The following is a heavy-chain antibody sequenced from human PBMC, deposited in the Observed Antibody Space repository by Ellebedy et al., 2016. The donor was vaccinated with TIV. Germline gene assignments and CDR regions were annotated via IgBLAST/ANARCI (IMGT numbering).Heavy chain of an antibody. CDR1: GFTFSTYS. Sequence: PGGSLRLSCAASGFTFSTYSMNWVRQAPGKGLEWVSYISSSSSTIHYADSVKGRFTISRDNAKKSLYLQMDSLRAEDTAVYYCARWYDDSWTGYYNWGQGTLVTVSS. CDR3: ARWYDDSWTGYYN. CDR2: ISSSSSTI. V-gene: IGHV3-48*04. J-gene: IGHJ4*02. D-gene: IGHD3-3*01.